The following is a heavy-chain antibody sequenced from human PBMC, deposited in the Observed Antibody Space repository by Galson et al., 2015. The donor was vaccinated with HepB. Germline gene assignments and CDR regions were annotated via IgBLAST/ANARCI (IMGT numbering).Heavy chain of an antibody. J-gene: IGHJ3*02. Sequence: SVKVSCKASGGTFSSYAISWVRQAPGQGLEWMGGIIPIFGTANYAQKFQGRVTITADESTSTAYTELSSLRSEDTAVYYCARDEDTAMVPDAFDIWGQGTMVTVSS. CDR3: ARDEDTAMVPDAFDI. CDR1: GGTFSSYA. CDR2: IIPIFGTA. D-gene: IGHD5-18*01. V-gene: IGHV1-69*13.